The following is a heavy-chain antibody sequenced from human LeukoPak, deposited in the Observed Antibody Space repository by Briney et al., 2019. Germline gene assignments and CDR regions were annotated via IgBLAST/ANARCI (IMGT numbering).Heavy chain of an antibody. J-gene: IGHJ5*02. CDR3: ARVGYESWFDP. D-gene: IGHD1-1*01. V-gene: IGHV3-21*01. Sequence: GGSLRLSCAASGFTFSSYSMNWVRQAPGKGLGWVSSISSSSSYIYYADSVKGRFTISRDNAKNSLYLQMNSLRAEDTAVYYCARVGYESWFDPWGQGTLVTVSS. CDR1: GFTFSSYS. CDR2: ISSSSSYI.